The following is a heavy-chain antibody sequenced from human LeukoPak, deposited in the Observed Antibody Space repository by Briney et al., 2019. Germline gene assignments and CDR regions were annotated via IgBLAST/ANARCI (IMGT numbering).Heavy chain of an antibody. CDR1: GFTFSTSW. D-gene: IGHD7-27*01. J-gene: IGHJ4*02. CDR2: IKQDGSDK. V-gene: IGHV3-7*04. Sequence: GGSLRLSCAASGFTFSTSWMNWVRQAPGKGLEWVANIKQDGSDKHYVDSVKGRFTISRDNAENSLCLQMNSLRAEDMAVYYCARGWGSFNYWGQGTLVTVSS. CDR3: ARGWGSFNY.